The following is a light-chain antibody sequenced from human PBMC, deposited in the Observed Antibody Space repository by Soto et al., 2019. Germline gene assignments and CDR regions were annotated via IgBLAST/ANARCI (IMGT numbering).Light chain of an antibody. J-gene: IGKJ2*01. Sequence: EIVLTQSPGTLSLSPGERATLSCRASQSVSSTYLAWYQQKPGQAPRLFIYGASSRATGIPDRFSGSGSGTDFTLTISRLEPEDFAVYYCQQYGSSHTFGQGTKLEIK. CDR3: QQYGSSHT. CDR1: QSVSSTY. CDR2: GAS. V-gene: IGKV3-20*01.